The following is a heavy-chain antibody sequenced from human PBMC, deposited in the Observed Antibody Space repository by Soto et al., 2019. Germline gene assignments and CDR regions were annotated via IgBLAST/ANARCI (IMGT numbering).Heavy chain of an antibody. Sequence: QVHLVQSGAEVKKPGSSVKISCKASGASFSSYSISWVRQARGQGLECMGRTIPPLNIANYAQKFQGRVTISAHKSKXXXXXXXXXXXXXXXXXXXXXXXXXXXYXTXXYXAFAIWGQGKMVTVSS. CDR2: TIPPLNIA. J-gene: IGHJ3*02. V-gene: IGHV1-69*02. D-gene: IGHD1-26*01. CDR3: XXXXXXXYXTXXYXAFAI. CDR1: GASFSSYS.